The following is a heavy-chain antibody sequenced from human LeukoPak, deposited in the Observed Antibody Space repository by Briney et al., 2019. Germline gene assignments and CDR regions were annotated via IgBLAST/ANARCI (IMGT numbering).Heavy chain of an antibody. CDR2: IYTSGST. J-gene: IGHJ4*02. CDR3: AREAYYYDSSGQNTLGY. V-gene: IGHV4-4*07. CDR1: GGSISSYY. Sequence: SETLSLTCTVSGGSISSYYWSWIRQPAGKGLEWIGRIYTSGSTNYNPSLKSRVTMSVDTPKNQFSLKLSSVTAADTAVYYCAREAYYYDSSGQNTLGYWGQGTLVTVSS. D-gene: IGHD3-22*01.